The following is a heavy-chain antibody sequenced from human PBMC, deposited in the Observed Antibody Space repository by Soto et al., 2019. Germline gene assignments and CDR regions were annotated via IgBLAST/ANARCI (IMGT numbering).Heavy chain of an antibody. V-gene: IGHV3-53*01. CDR1: GFTVSSNY. CDR3: ARDSRYCTNGVCYYYYYGMDV. J-gene: IGHJ6*02. Sequence: GGSLRLSCAASGFTVSSNYMSWVRQAPGKGLEWVSVIYSGGSTYYADSVKGRFTISRDNSKNTLYLQMNSLRAEDTAVYYCARDSRYCTNGVCYYYYYGMDVWGQGTTVTVSS. D-gene: IGHD2-8*01. CDR2: IYSGGST.